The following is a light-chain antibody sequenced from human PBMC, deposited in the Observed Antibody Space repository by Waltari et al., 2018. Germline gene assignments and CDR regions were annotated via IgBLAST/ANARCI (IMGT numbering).Light chain of an antibody. Sequence: EIVMTQSPVSLPVTPGDPASISCRSSQSLLHSNGYTYLDWYLQKPGQSPQLLHYLGSSRASGVPDRFSGSGSGTDFTLRISRVEAEDVGLYYCMQALQTPTFGPGTKVEIK. CDR2: LGS. V-gene: IGKV2-28*01. CDR3: MQALQTPT. J-gene: IGKJ3*01. CDR1: QSLLHSNGYTY.